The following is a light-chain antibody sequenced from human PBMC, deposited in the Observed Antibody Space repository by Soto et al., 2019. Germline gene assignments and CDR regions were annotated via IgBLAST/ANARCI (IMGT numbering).Light chain of an antibody. CDR2: AAS. CDR3: LQHNTYPHT. Sequence: DTQMTQSPSAMSASVGDRVTITCRASRDITNYLAWFQQKPGQVPKRLIYAASSLHRGVPSRFSGSGSGTEFTLTISSLQPEDFATYYCLQHNTYPHTVGQGTKLEIK. CDR1: RDITNY. J-gene: IGKJ2*01. V-gene: IGKV1-17*03.